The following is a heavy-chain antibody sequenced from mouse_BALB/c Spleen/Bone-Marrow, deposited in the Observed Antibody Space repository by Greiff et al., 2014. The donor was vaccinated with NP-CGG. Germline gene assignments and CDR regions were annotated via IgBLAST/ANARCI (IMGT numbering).Heavy chain of an antibody. Sequence: EVQVVESGAELVKPGASAKLSCTASGFNIKDTYMHWVKQRPEQGLEWIGRIDPANGNTKYDPKFQGKATITADTSSNTAYLQLSSLTSEDTAVYYCAPYYYGSSQFAYWGQGTLVTVSA. D-gene: IGHD1-1*01. V-gene: IGHV14-3*02. CDR2: IDPANGNT. CDR1: GFNIKDTY. CDR3: APYYYGSSQFAY. J-gene: IGHJ3*01.